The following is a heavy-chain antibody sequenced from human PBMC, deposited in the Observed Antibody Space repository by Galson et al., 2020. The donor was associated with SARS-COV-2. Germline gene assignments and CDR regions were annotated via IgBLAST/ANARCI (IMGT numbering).Heavy chain of an antibody. J-gene: IGHJ4*02. V-gene: IGHV3-23*01. CDR3: AKRLQTTAGTDFDY. Sequence: GESLKISCAAFGFTINNFGMNWVRQAPGRGLEWVSGVDNVYGVTYYADFVKGRFTISRDMSRNMLYLQMNSLRVEDTAIYYCAKRLQTTAGTDFDYWGQGTLVTVST. CDR2: VDNVYGVT. D-gene: IGHD2-21*02. CDR1: GFTINNFG.